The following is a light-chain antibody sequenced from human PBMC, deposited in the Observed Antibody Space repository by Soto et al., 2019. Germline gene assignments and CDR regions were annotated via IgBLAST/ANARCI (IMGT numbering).Light chain of an antibody. CDR3: QQTYNTPSWT. CDR1: QSISNS. V-gene: IGKV1-39*01. CDR2: AAS. Sequence: DIQMTQSPSSLSASLGDRVTIICRASQSISNSLNWYQQKPGKAPDLLIYAASTLQSGVPSRFSGSGSGTDFTLTISSLQPEDFATYYCQQTYNTPSWTFGQGTKVEI. J-gene: IGKJ1*01.